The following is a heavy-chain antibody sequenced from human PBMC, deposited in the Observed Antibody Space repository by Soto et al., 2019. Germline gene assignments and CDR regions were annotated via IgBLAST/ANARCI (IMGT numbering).Heavy chain of an antibody. J-gene: IGHJ4*02. V-gene: IGHV3-15*01. D-gene: IGHD2-15*01. CDR2: IKTKTRGGTT. CDR1: GFTFSDAW. CDR3: VGGLGLNYLDC. Sequence: EVQLVESGGGLVEPGGSLRLSCAASGFTFSDAWMSWVRQAPGKGLEWVGRIKTKTRGGTTDYAAHMKGTFTISRHDSNNTLSQQIDSLKSDYAAVYYCVGGLGLNYLDCWGQGTLVTVSS.